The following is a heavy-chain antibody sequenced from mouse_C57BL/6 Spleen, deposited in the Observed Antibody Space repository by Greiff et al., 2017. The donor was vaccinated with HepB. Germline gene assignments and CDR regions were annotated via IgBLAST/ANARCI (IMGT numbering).Heavy chain of an antibody. Sequence: QVQLQQSGAELARPGASVKMSCKASGYTFTSYTMHWVKQRPGQGLEWIGYINPSSGYTKYNQKFKDKATLTADKSSSTAYMQLSSLTSEDSAVYYCATGDYEYYFDYWGQGTTLTVSS. CDR1: GYTFTSYT. CDR3: ATGDYEYYFDY. J-gene: IGHJ2*01. V-gene: IGHV1-4*01. D-gene: IGHD2-4*01. CDR2: INPSSGYT.